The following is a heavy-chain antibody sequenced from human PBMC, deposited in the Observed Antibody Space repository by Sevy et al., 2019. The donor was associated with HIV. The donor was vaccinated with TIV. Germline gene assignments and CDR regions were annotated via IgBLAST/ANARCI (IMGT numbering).Heavy chain of an antibody. D-gene: IGHD3-22*01. V-gene: IGHV3-30-3*01. J-gene: IGHJ3*02. CDR1: GFTFSSYA. CDR2: ISYDGSNE. Sequence: GESLKISCAASGFTFSSYAMHWVRQAPGKGLEWVAVISYDGSNEYYADSVKGRFTISRDNSKNTLYLQMNSLRAEDTAVYYCARVRYYYDSSGSDAFDIWGQGTMVTVSS. CDR3: ARVRYYYDSSGSDAFDI.